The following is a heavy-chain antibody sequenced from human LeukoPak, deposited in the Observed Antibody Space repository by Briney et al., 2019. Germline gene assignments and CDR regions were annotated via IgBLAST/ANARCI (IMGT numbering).Heavy chain of an antibody. CDR3: AKGSGITLVRDLDY. D-gene: IGHD3-10*01. J-gene: IGHJ4*02. V-gene: IGHV3-9*01. CDR1: GFALDDYA. CDR2: ISWNSETL. Sequence: SLRLSCAASGFALDDYAMQWVRPPPGKGLEWVSGISWNSETLGYADSVKGRFTISRDNAKNSLYLQMNSLRADDTALYYCAKGSGITLVRDLDYWGQGTLVTVSS.